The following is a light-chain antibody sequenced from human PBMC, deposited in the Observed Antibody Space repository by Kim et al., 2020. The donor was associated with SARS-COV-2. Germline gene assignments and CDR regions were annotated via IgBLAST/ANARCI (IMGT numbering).Light chain of an antibody. CDR2: GAS. CDR1: QSVRSSY. V-gene: IGKV3-20*01. J-gene: IGKJ2*01. CDR3: QQYGSSPPFT. Sequence: EIVLTQSPGTLSLSPGERETLSCRASQSVRSSYLAWYQQKPGQSPRLLIYGASSRATGIPDRFSGSGSGTDFTLTISRLEPEDFAVYYCQQYGSSPPFTFGQGTKLEI.